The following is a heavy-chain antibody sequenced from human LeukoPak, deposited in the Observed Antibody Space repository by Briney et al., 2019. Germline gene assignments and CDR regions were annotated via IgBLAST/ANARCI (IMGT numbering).Heavy chain of an antibody. V-gene: IGHV1-3*01. D-gene: IGHD5-24*01. J-gene: IGHJ4*02. CDR1: GYTFTSYA. Sequence: ASVKVSCKASGYTFTSYAMHWVRQAPGQRLEWMGWINAGNGNTKYSQKFQGRVTITRDTSASTAYMELSSLRSEDTAVYYCARNRDGYNPTDFDYWGQGTLVTVSS. CDR3: ARNRDGYNPTDFDY. CDR2: INAGNGNT.